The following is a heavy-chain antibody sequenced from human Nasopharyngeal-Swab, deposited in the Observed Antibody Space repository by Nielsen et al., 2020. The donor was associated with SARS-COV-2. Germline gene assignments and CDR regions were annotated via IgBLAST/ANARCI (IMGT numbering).Heavy chain of an antibody. V-gene: IGHV3-13*05. D-gene: IGHD1-26*01. CDR1: GYTFSTYD. CDR3: ARGGRGSQYYMDV. J-gene: IGHJ6*03. Sequence: SCKASGYTFSTYDMHWVRQVTGKGLEWVSAIGIAGDPYYAGSVKGRFTISRENAKNSLYLQMNSLRAGDTAVYYCARGGRGSQYYMDVWGKGTTVTVSS. CDR2: IGIAGDP.